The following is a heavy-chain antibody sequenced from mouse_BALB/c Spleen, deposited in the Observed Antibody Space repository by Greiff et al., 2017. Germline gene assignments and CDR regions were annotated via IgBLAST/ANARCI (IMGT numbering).Heavy chain of an antibody. CDR2: IDPANGNT. CDR3: ARSENPYAMDY. J-gene: IGHJ4*01. Sequence: EVQLQQSGAELVKPGASVKLSCTASGFNIKDTYMHWVKQRPEQGLEWIGRIDPANGNTKYDPKFQGKATITADTSSNTAYLQLSSLTSEDTAVYYCARSENPYAMDYWGQGTSVTVSS. V-gene: IGHV14-3*02. CDR1: GFNIKDTY.